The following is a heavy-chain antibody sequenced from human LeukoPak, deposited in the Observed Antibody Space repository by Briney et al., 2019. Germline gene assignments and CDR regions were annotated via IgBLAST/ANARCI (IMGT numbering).Heavy chain of an antibody. CDR1: GFTFRSYE. Sequence: GGSLRLSCAASGFTFRSYEMNWVRQAPGKGLEWVSYISSSGNTIYYADSVKGRFTISRDNSKNTLYLQMNSLRAEDTAVYYCAKNPAGTAWWFDPWGQGTLVTVSS. J-gene: IGHJ5*02. D-gene: IGHD6-13*01. CDR3: AKNPAGTAWWFDP. V-gene: IGHV3-48*03. CDR2: ISSSGNTI.